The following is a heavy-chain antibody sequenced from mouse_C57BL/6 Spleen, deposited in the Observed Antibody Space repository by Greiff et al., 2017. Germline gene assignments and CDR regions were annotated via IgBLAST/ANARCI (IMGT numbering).Heavy chain of an antibody. V-gene: IGHV1-52*01. D-gene: IGHD1-1*01. CDR1: GYTFTSYW. J-gene: IGHJ3*01. CDR3: ARRGTTVPFAY. CDR2: IDPSDSET. Sequence: QVQLQQPGAELVRPGSSVKLSCKASGYTFTSYWMHWVKQRPIQGLEWIGNIDPSDSETHYTQKFKDKATLTVDNSSSTAYMQLSSLTSEDSAVXYCARRGTTVPFAYWGQGTLVTVSA.